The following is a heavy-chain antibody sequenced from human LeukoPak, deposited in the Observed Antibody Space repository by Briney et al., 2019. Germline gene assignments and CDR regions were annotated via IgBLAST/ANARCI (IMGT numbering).Heavy chain of an antibody. Sequence: GGPLGLSCAAFGFTLSSYAMHWVRQAPGKGLEHVSAMSSNGGATYYANSVKGRFTISRDNSNNTLYLQMGSLRAEDLAVYYCARDSHWNYVNPRPDFWGQGTLVTVSS. CDR3: ARDSHWNYVNPRPDF. V-gene: IGHV3-64*01. J-gene: IGHJ4*02. CDR1: GFTLSSYA. CDR2: MSSNGGAT. D-gene: IGHD1-7*01.